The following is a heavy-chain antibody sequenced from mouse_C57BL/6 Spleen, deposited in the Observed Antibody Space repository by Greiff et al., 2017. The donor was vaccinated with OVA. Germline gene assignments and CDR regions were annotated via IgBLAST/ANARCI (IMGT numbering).Heavy chain of an antibody. V-gene: IGHV1-64*01. CDR3: ARSGDYDDGGFDY. D-gene: IGHD2-4*01. J-gene: IGHJ2*01. CDR1: GYTFTSYW. CDR2: IHPNSGST. Sequence: VQLQQPGAELVKPGASVKLSCKASGYTFTSYWMHWVKQRPGQGLEWIGMIHPNSGSTNYNEKFKSKATLTVDKSSSTAYMQLSSLTSEDSAVYYCARSGDYDDGGFDYWGQGTTLTVSS.